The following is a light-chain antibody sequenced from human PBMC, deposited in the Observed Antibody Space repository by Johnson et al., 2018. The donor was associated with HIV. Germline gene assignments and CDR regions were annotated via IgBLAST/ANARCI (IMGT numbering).Light chain of an antibody. CDR1: SSNVGSSF. V-gene: IGLV1-51*01. CDR2: DNN. Sequence: QSVLTQPPSVSAAPGQTVTISCSGSSSNVGSSFVSWYRQVPGTAPKLLIYDNNKRPSGIPDRFSGSKSGTSTTLGITGLQTGDEADYYCGTWDGSLSAGVFGTGTKVTVL. CDR3: GTWDGSLSAGV. J-gene: IGLJ1*01.